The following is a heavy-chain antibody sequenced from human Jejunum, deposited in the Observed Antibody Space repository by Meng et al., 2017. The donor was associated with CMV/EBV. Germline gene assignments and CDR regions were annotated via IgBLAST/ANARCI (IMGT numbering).Heavy chain of an antibody. V-gene: IGHV3-23*01. J-gene: IGHJ4*02. CDR3: AKAPSPYCSNGVCYRFDS. D-gene: IGHD2-8*01. CDR2: ISDSGRST. CDR1: FSTFA. Sequence: FSTFAMHWVRQAPGKGLEWVSAISDSGRSTYYADSVKGRFTISRDNSKNTLYLQMNSLRAEDTAVYYCAKAPSPYCSNGVCYRFDSWGQGTLVTVSS.